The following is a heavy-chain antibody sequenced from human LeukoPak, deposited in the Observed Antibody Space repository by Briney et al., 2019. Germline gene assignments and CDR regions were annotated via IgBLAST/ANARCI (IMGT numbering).Heavy chain of an antibody. Sequence: ASVKVSCKASGYTFTSYAMNWVRQAPGQGLEWMGWINTNTGNPTYAQGFTERFVFSLDTSVSTAYLQISSLKAEDTAVYYCAREVAAAAYYGMDVWGQGTTVTVSS. V-gene: IGHV7-4-1*02. CDR1: GYTFTSYA. CDR3: AREVAAAAYYGMDV. CDR2: INTNTGNP. J-gene: IGHJ6*02. D-gene: IGHD6-13*01.